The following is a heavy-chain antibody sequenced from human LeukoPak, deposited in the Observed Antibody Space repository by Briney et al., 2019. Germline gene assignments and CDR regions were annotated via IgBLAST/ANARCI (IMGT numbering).Heavy chain of an antibody. Sequence: VASVKVSCKASGYTFTSYGISWVRQAPGQGLEWMGWISAYNGNTNYAQKLQGRVTMTTDTSTSTAYMELRSLRSDDTAVYYCARLSSNVVVVANIDYWGQGTLVTVSS. D-gene: IGHD2-15*01. CDR2: ISAYNGNT. CDR1: GYTFTSYG. CDR3: ARLSSNVVVVANIDY. V-gene: IGHV1-18*01. J-gene: IGHJ4*02.